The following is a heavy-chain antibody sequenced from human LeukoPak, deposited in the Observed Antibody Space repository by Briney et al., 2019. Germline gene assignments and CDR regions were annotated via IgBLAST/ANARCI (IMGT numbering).Heavy chain of an antibody. CDR2: IYNSGTT. V-gene: IGHV4-39*01. CDR1: GDSISSTRYY. Sequence: PSETLSLTCTVSGDSISSTRYYWGWVRQPPGKGLEGIGSIYNSGTTYYNPSLRSRVTISVDTSKNQFSLKVSSVTAADTAVYYCASRVYGLGSFNYWGQGTLVTVSS. CDR3: ASRVYGLGSFNY. J-gene: IGHJ4*01. D-gene: IGHD3-10*01.